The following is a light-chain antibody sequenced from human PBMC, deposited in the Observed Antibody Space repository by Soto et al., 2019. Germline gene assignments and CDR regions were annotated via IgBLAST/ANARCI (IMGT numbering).Light chain of an antibody. J-gene: IGLJ3*02. CDR1: SSNIGAGYD. V-gene: IGLV1-40*01. CDR2: GNS. Sequence: QSVLTQPPSVSGAPGQRVTISCTGSSSNIGAGYDVHWYQQLPGTAPKLLIYGNSNRPSGVPVRFSGSKSGTSASLAITGLQAEDEADYYCQSYDSSWVFGGGTTLTVL. CDR3: QSYDSSWV.